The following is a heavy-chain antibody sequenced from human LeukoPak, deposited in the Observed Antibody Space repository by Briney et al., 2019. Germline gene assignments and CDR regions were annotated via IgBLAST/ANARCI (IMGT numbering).Heavy chain of an antibody. CDR3: AREFCSSTRCYGAFDY. V-gene: IGHV4-61*08. J-gene: IGHJ4*02. Sequence: SETLSLTCTVSGGSVSSNGYFRNWIRQPPGKGLEWIVYIYNRGSTNYNPSLKSRVTISVDTSKNQFSLKLSSVTAADTAVYYCAREFCSSTRCYGAFDYWGQGILVTVSS. CDR2: IYNRGST. CDR1: GGSVSSNGYF. D-gene: IGHD2-2*01.